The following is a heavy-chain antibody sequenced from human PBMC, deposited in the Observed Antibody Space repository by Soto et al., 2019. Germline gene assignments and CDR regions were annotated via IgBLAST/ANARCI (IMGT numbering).Heavy chain of an antibody. CDR1: GFTFSTYA. J-gene: IGHJ5*02. D-gene: IGHD6-19*01. CDR2: ISGSGGST. CDR3: AKDGIEAVAGWFDP. V-gene: IGHV3-23*01. Sequence: GGSLRLSCEASGFTFSTYAMSWVRQAPGKGLEWVSAISGSGGSTYYADSVKGRFTISRDNSKNTLYLQMNSLRAEDTAVYYCAKDGIEAVAGWFDPRGQGTLVTVSS.